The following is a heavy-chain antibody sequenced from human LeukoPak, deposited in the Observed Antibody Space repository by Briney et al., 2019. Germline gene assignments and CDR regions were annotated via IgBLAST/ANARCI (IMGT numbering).Heavy chain of an antibody. Sequence: GSSVKVSCKASGGTFSSYAISWVRQAPGQGLEWMGGIIPIFGTANYAQKFQGRVTIAADESTSTAYMELSSLRSEDTAVYYCARELQRFLEWQRANWFDPWGQGTLVTVSS. V-gene: IGHV1-69*01. CDR2: IIPIFGTA. D-gene: IGHD3-3*01. CDR3: ARELQRFLEWQRANWFDP. CDR1: GGTFSSYA. J-gene: IGHJ5*02.